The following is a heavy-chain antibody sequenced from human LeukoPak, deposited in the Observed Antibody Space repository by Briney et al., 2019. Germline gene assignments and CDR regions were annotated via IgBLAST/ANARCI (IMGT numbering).Heavy chain of an antibody. D-gene: IGHD5-24*01. J-gene: IGHJ4*02. Sequence: SETLSLTCTVSGGPISSYYWSWIRQPPGKGLEWIGYIYTSGSTDYNPSLKSRVTISVDTSKNQFSLKLSSVTAADTAVYYCARHESRRDGYNLCYWGQGTLVTVSS. CDR2: IYTSGST. CDR1: GGPISSYY. V-gene: IGHV4-4*09. CDR3: ARHESRRDGYNLCY.